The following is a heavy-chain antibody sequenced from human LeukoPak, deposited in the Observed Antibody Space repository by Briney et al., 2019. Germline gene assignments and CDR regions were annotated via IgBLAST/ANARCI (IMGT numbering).Heavy chain of an antibody. CDR3: GADSMPRGVFSYAFDI. Sequence: SVKVSCKASGFTFTSSAVQWVRQARGQRLEWIGWIVVGSGDTNSAQKFQERVTITRDMPTRTAYMELSSLRSEDTAVYYCGADSMPRGVFSYAFDIWGQGTMVTVSS. V-gene: IGHV1-58*01. CDR2: IVVGSGDT. D-gene: IGHD3-10*01. J-gene: IGHJ3*02. CDR1: GFTFTSSA.